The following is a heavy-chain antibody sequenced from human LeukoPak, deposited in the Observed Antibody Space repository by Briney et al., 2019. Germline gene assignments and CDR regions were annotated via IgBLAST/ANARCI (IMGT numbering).Heavy chain of an antibody. CDR1: GFTFSSYA. Sequence: PGGSPRLSCAASGFTFSSYAMHWVRQAPGKGLEYVSAISSNGGSTYYANSVKGRFTISRDNSKNTLYLQMGSLRAEDMAVYYCARDHPYCSGGSCSEYLDYWGQGTLVTVSS. J-gene: IGHJ4*02. D-gene: IGHD2-15*01. V-gene: IGHV3-64*01. CDR3: ARDHPYCSGGSCSEYLDY. CDR2: ISSNGGST.